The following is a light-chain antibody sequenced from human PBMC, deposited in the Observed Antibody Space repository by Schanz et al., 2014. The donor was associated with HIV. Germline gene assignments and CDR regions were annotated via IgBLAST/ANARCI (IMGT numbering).Light chain of an antibody. V-gene: IGKV3-15*01. CDR2: GAS. CDR3: QQYNNWPPIT. J-gene: IGKJ4*01. CDR1: QTVNPY. Sequence: EIVLTQSPGTLSLSPGERATLSCRASQTVNPYSLAWYQQKRGQAPRLLVYGASTRATGVPARFSGSGSGTDFTLTISSLQSEDFAVYYCQQYNNWPPITFAGGTKVEMK.